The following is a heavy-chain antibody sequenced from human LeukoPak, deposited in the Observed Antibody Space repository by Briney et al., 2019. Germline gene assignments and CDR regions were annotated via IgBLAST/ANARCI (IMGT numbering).Heavy chain of an antibody. J-gene: IGHJ4*02. CDR3: ARDLGIAAYYFDY. Sequence: TXYYXHWXRQAPGQGLXWMGWINPNSGGTNYAQKFQGRVTMTRDTSISTAYMELSRLRSDDTAVYYCARDLGIAAYYFDYWGQGTLVTVSS. V-gene: IGHV1-2*02. D-gene: IGHD6-13*01. CDR1: TXYY. CDR2: INPNSGGT.